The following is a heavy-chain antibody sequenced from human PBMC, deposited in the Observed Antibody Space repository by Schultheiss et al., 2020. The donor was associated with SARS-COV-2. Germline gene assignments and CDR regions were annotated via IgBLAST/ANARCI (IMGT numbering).Heavy chain of an antibody. CDR3: ARLDVGYCSSTSCSSIFDI. Sequence: SETLSLTCAVYGGSFSGYYWSWIRQPPGKGLEWIGSIYYSGSTYYNPSLKSRVTISVDTSKNQFSLKLSSVTAADTAVYYCARLDVGYCSSTSCSSIFDIWGQGTMVTVSS. CDR1: GGSFSGYY. J-gene: IGHJ3*02. CDR2: IYYSGST. V-gene: IGHV4-34*01. D-gene: IGHD2-2*01.